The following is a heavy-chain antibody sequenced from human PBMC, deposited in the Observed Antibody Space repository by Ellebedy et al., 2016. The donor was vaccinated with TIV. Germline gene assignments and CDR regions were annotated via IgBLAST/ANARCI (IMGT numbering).Heavy chain of an antibody. CDR1: GYTFTTYD. Sequence: AASVKVSCKASGYTFTTYDVHWLRQAPGQRLEWMGSINAGNGYTKYSQRFQGRVAITGDTSATTAYMELSSLRSEDTAVYFCARDPGYNSGRPFDVWGQGTLVTVSS. CDR2: INAGNGYT. J-gene: IGHJ4*02. CDR3: ARDPGYNSGRPFDV. V-gene: IGHV1-3*01. D-gene: IGHD6-19*01.